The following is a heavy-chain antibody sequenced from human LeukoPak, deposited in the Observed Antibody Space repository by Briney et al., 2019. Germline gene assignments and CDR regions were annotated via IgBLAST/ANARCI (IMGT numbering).Heavy chain of an antibody. Sequence: GGSLRLSCAASGFTFSSYAMSLARQPPGKGLEWVSDISGRGFTYYADSVKGRFTISRDNSKNTLYLQMNSLRAEDMAVYYCARGLYSSSPWGQGTLVTVSS. CDR1: GFTFSSYA. CDR3: ARGLYSSSP. J-gene: IGHJ4*02. D-gene: IGHD6-6*01. CDR2: ISGRGFT. V-gene: IGHV3-23*01.